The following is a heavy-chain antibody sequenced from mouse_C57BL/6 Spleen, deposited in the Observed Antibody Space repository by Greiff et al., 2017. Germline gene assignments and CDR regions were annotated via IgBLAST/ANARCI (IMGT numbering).Heavy chain of an antibody. J-gene: IGHJ2*01. V-gene: IGHV5-6*01. D-gene: IGHD4-1*01. Sequence: VQLKESGGDLVKPGGSLKLSCAASGFTFSSYGMSWVRQTPDKRLEWVATISSGGSYTYYPDSVKGRFTISRDNAKNTLYLQMSSLKSEDTAMYYCARRGTGTGDYWGQGTTLTVSS. CDR3: ARRGTGTGDY. CDR1: GFTFSSYG. CDR2: ISSGGSYT.